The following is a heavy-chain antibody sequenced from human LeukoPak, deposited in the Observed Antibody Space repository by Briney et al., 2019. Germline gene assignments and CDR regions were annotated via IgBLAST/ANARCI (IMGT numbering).Heavy chain of an antibody. CDR3: ATAGSAYYDSSGYPFDY. CDR2: FDPEDGET. CDR1: GYTLTELS. J-gene: IGHJ4*02. D-gene: IGHD3-22*01. V-gene: IGHV1-24*01. Sequence: ASVKVSCKVSGYTLTELSMHWVRQAPGKGLEWMGGFDPEDGETIYAQKFQGRVTMTEDTSTDTAYMELSSLRSEDTAVYYCATAGSAYYDSSGYPFDYWGQGTLVTVSS.